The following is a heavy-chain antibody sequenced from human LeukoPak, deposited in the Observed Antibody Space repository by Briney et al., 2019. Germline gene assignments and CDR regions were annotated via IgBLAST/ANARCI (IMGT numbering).Heavy chain of an antibody. J-gene: IGHJ5*02. D-gene: IGHD4-23*01. Sequence: GGSLRLSCAASGFTFSSYGMSWVRQAPGKGLEWVSDISGSGSSTYYADSVKGRFTISRDNSKNTLYLQMNSLRAEDTAVYYCAKALRHEYGGNSVFFDPWGPGTPVTASS. CDR2: ISGSGSST. V-gene: IGHV3-23*01. CDR3: AKALRHEYGGNSVFFDP. CDR1: GFTFSSYG.